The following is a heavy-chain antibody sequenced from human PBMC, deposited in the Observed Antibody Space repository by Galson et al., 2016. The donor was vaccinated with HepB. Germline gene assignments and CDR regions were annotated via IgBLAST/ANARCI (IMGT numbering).Heavy chain of an antibody. CDR2: ISGSFGSGNGGST. V-gene: IGHV3-23*01. CDR1: GFTFSSYA. D-gene: IGHD2-15*01. CDR3: AKVGGVTLAALMDV. Sequence: SLRLSCAASGFTFSSYAMTWVRQAPGKGLEWVSGISGSFGSGNGGSTLYADSGRGRFSISRDNFKNTLHLQMSSLRAEDTAIYYCAKVGGVTLAALMDVWGKGTTVIVSS. J-gene: IGHJ6*04.